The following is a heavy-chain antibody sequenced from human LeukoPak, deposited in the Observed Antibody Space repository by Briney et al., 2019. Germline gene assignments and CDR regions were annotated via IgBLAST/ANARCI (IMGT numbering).Heavy chain of an antibody. CDR1: GFTFSSFW. D-gene: IGHD5-12*01. CDR2: ILYDGSNE. J-gene: IGHJ4*02. Sequence: GGSLRLSCAASGFTFSSFWMSWVRQAPGKGLEWVAIILYDGSNEDYADSVKGRFTISRDNSKNTLYLQMNSLRAEDTAVYYCAKDPGLRLKYFDYWGQGTLVTVSS. CDR3: AKDPGLRLKYFDY. V-gene: IGHV3-30*18.